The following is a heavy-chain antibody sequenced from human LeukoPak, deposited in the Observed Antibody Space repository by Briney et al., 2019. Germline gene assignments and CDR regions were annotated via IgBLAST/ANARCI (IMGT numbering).Heavy chain of an antibody. CDR3: ARERIAAAGYNWSDP. D-gene: IGHD6-13*01. CDR2: INPNSGGT. J-gene: IGHJ5*02. Sequence: ASVKVSCKASGYTFTGYYMHWVRQAPGQGLEWMGWINPNSGGTNYAQKFQGRVTMTRDTSISTAYMELSRLRSDDTAVYYCARERIAAAGYNWSDPWGQGTLVTVSS. V-gene: IGHV1-2*02. CDR1: GYTFTGYY.